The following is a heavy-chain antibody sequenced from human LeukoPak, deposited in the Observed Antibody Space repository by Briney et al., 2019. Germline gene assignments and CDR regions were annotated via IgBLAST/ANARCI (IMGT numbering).Heavy chain of an antibody. V-gene: IGHV5-51*01. CDR1: GYSFNSQW. CDR2: IYPGDSDT. J-gene: IGHJ4*02. CDR3: ARPFSYDSSGYYLPSDY. Sequence: GESLKISCKGSGYSFNSQWIGWVRQMPGKGLEWMGIIYPGDSDTRYSPSFQGQVTISADKSISTAYLQWSSLKASDTAMYYCARPFSYDSSGYYLPSDYWGQGTLVTVSS. D-gene: IGHD3-22*01.